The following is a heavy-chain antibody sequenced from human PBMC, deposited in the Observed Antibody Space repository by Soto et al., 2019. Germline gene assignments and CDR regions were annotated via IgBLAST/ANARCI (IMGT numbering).Heavy chain of an antibody. CDR2: IYYSGNT. CDR3: AREGNLGRWLQPLDF. D-gene: IGHD5-12*01. Sequence: ASETLSLTCTVSGGSISSYYWSWIRQPPGKGLEWIGNIYYSGNTKYSPSLKSRVTMSVDTSKNHFSLRLISVTAADTAIYFCAREGNLGRWLQPLDFWGQGTLVTVSS. V-gene: IGHV4-59*01. J-gene: IGHJ4*02. CDR1: GGSISSYY.